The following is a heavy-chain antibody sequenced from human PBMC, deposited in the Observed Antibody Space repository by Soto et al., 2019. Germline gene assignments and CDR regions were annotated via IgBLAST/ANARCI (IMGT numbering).Heavy chain of an antibody. J-gene: IGHJ4*02. V-gene: IGHV3-23*01. CDR2: ISGSGGST. D-gene: IGHD1-26*01. CDR3: AKAPLVGATSPSDD. Sequence: GGSLKLSCAASGFTFSSYAMRRGRQAPGKGLEWVSAISGSGGSTYYADSVKGRFTISRDNSKNTLYLQMNSLRAEDTAVYYCAKAPLVGATSPSDDWGQGTRVTVSS. CDR1: GFTFSSYA.